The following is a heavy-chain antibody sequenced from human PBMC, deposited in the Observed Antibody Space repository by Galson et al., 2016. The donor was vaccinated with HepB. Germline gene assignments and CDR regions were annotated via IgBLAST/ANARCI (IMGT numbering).Heavy chain of an antibody. J-gene: IGHJ4*02. Sequence: SLRLSCAASGFAFSSYAMSWVRQAPGKGLEWVSAISGSGAVTYYADSVKGRFTISRDTSKNTLYLQMNSLRADDTAVYYCAKDGKPTAYCGGDCYPGYYLDYWGQGTPVTVSS. V-gene: IGHV3-23*01. CDR3: AKDGKPTAYCGGDCYPGYYLDY. CDR1: GFAFSSYA. CDR2: ISGSGAVT. D-gene: IGHD2-21*02.